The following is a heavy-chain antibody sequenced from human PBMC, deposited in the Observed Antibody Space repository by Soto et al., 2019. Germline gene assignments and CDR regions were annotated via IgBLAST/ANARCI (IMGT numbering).Heavy chain of an antibody. D-gene: IGHD6-25*01. J-gene: IGHJ4*02. CDR3: APGAAIDY. CDR1: GGSFSGYY. V-gene: IGHV4-34*01. Sequence: SETLSLTCAVYGGSFSGYYWSWIRQPPGKGLEWIGEINHSGSTNYNPSLKSRVTISVDTSKNQFSLKLSSVAAADTAVYYCAPGAAIDYWGQGTLVTVSS. CDR2: INHSGST.